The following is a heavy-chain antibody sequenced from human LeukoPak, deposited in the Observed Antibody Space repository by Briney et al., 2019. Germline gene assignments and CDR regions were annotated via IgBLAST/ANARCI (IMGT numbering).Heavy chain of an antibody. J-gene: IGHJ4*02. CDR1: GGTFSSYA. Sequence: ATVKVSCKASGGTFSSYAISWVRQAPGQGLEWMGWISAYNGNTNYAQKLQGGVTMTTDTSTSTAYMELRSLRSDDTAVYYCARDRAVGALGYWGQGTLVTVSS. CDR3: ARDRAVGALGY. CDR2: ISAYNGNT. D-gene: IGHD1-26*01. V-gene: IGHV1-18*01.